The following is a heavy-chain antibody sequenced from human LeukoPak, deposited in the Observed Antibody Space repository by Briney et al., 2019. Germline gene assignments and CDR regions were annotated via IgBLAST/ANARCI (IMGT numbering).Heavy chain of an antibody. CDR1: GGSFSGYY. J-gene: IGHJ6*04. Sequence: PSETLSLTCAVYGGSFSGYYWSWIRQPPGKGLEWIEEINHSGSTSYNPSLKSRVTISVDTSKNQFSLKLSSVTAADTAVYYCARGRSSYGMDVWGKGTTVTVSS. CDR2: INHSGST. CDR3: ARGRSSYGMDV. V-gene: IGHV4-34*01.